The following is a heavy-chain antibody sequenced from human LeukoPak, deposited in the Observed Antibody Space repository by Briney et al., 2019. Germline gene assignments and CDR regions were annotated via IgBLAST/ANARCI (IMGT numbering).Heavy chain of an antibody. CDR2: IKDDGSEK. Sequence: GGSLRLSCAASTFTFSSYWMSWVRQAPRKGLEWVATIKDDGSEKYYVDSVSGRFTISRDNAKNSLYLQMNSLRAEDTAVYYCARRGTYQNWFDPWGQGTLVTVSS. CDR3: ARRGTYQNWFDP. D-gene: IGHD3-16*01. V-gene: IGHV3-7*01. J-gene: IGHJ5*02. CDR1: TFTFSSYW.